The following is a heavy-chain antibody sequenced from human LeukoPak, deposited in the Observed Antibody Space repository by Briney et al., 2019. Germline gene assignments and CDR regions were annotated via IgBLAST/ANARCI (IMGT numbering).Heavy chain of an antibody. D-gene: IGHD6-19*01. V-gene: IGHV4-34*01. J-gene: IGHJ4*02. CDR2: INHSGST. CDR1: GGSFSGYY. CDR3: ARPRQYSSGWYFVGGYFDY. Sequence: SETLSLTCAVYGGSFSGYYWSWIRQPPGKGLEWIGEINHSGSTNYNPSLKSRVTISVDTSKNQFSLKLSSVTAADTAVYYCARPRQYSSGWYFVGGYFDYWGQGTLVTVSS.